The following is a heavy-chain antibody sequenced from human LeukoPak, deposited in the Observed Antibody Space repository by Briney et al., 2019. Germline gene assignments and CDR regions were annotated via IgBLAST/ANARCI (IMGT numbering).Heavy chain of an antibody. Sequence: SETLSLTCAVYGGSFSGYYWSWIRQPPGKGLQWIGEINHSGSTNYNPSLKSRVTISVDTSKNQFSLKLSSVTAADTAVYYCARADYYDSSGYSKFDYRGQGTLVTVSS. J-gene: IGHJ4*02. CDR2: INHSGST. CDR3: ARADYYDSSGYSKFDY. V-gene: IGHV4-34*01. D-gene: IGHD3-22*01. CDR1: GGSFSGYY.